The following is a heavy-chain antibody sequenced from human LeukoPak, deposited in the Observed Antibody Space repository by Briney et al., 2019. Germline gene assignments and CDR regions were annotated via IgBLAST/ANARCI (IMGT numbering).Heavy chain of an antibody. CDR2: ISYDGSDT. J-gene: IGHJ4*02. Sequence: GGSLRLSCAASGFTFSSYAMHWVRQAPGKGLEWVAIISYDGSDTYHTDSVKGRFTISRDNSKNTLYLQMNSLRAEDTAVYYCASARVVEVLATPTALDYWGQGTLVTVSS. D-gene: IGHD2-2*01. CDR1: GFTFSSYA. V-gene: IGHV3-30-3*01. CDR3: ASARVVEVLATPTALDY.